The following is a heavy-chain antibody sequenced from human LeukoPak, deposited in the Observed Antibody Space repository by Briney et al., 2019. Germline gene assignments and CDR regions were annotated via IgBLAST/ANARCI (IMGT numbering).Heavy chain of an antibody. J-gene: IGHJ4*02. D-gene: IGHD6-13*01. CDR3: ARDFMYSISCTGC. Sequence: GGSLRLSCAASGFTFSSYWMHWVCQAPGKGLVWVSRIKTDGSSTSYADSVKGRFTISRDNAKNTMYLQMNSLRVEDTAVYYCARDFMYSISCTGCWGQGTLVTVSS. V-gene: IGHV3-74*01. CDR2: IKTDGSST. CDR1: GFTFSSYW.